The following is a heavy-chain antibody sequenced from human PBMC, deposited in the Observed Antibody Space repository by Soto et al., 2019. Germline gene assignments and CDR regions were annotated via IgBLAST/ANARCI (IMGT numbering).Heavy chain of an antibody. CDR3: ARRGYCGGDCYTFDY. Sequence: QVQLQESGPGLVKPSETLSLTCTVSGGSVSSGSYYWSWIRQPPGKGLEWIGYIYYSGSTNYNPSLTIRVTISVDTSKNQFSLKLSSVTAADTAVYYCARRGYCGGDCYTFDYWGQGTLVTVSS. D-gene: IGHD2-21*02. V-gene: IGHV4-61*01. CDR1: GGSVSSGSYY. J-gene: IGHJ4*02. CDR2: IYYSGST.